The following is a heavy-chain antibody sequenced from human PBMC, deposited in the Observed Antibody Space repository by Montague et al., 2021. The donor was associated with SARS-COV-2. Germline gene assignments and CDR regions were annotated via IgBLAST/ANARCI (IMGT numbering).Heavy chain of an antibody. Sequence: SETLSLTCAVYGGSFHIFSWGWIRQSPGKGLEWIGEVDQGGKTNYNPSLKSRVTISVDMSNDQFSLRVTSVTAADTAVYYCARASVTGGTLDYWGQGSLVTVSS. CDR3: ARASVTGGTLDY. D-gene: IGHD1-26*01. CDR2: VDQGGKT. V-gene: IGHV4-34*01. CDR1: GGSFHIFS. J-gene: IGHJ4*02.